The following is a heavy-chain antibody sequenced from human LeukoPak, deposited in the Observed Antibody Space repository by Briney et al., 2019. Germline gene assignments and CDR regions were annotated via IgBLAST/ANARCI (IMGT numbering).Heavy chain of an antibody. CDR1: GYTFTSYD. CDR2: MNPNSGNT. CDR3: ARINRPPFRYYYDSSGYHDY. J-gene: IGHJ4*02. D-gene: IGHD3-22*01. V-gene: IGHV1-8*01. Sequence: ASVKVSCKASGYTFTSYDINWVRQATGQGLGWMGWMNPNSGNTGYAQKFQGRVTMTRNTSISTAYMELSSLRSEDTAVYYCARINRPPFRYYYDSSGYHDYWGQGTLVTVSS.